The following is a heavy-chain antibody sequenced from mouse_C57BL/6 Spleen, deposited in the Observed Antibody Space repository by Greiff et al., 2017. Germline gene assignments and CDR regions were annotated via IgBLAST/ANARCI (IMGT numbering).Heavy chain of an antibody. Sequence: EVKLQQSGPELVKPGASVKISCKASGYTFTDYYMNWVKQSHGKSLEWIGDINPNNGGTSYNQKFKGKATLTVDKSSSTAYMELRSLTSEDSAVYYCARREFLDYYGSSYNAMDYWGQGTSVTVSS. CDR2: INPNNGGT. CDR3: ARREFLDYYGSSYNAMDY. D-gene: IGHD1-1*01. CDR1: GYTFTDYY. V-gene: IGHV1-26*01. J-gene: IGHJ4*01.